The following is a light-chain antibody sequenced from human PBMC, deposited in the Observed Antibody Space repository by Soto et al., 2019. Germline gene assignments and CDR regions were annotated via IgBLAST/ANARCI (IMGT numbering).Light chain of an antibody. Sequence: DIQMTQSPSTLSASVGDRVTITCRASQSISSWLAWYQQKPGKAPKLLIYDASSLESGVPSRFSGSGSGTESTLTISSLQPDDFATYYCQQLNSYPITFGQGTRLEIK. CDR3: QQLNSYPIT. V-gene: IGKV1-5*01. CDR2: DAS. CDR1: QSISSW. J-gene: IGKJ5*01.